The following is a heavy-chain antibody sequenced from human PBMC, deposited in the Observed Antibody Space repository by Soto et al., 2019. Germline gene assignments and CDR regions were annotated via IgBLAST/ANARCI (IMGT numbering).Heavy chain of an antibody. CDR2: ISAYNGKT. CDR1: GYTFTSYG. V-gene: IGHV1-18*01. J-gene: IGHJ4*02. Sequence: QVQLVQSGAEVKKPGASVKVSCKASGYTFTSYGISWVRQAPGQGLEWMGWISAYNGKTNYAQKLKGRVTMTTDTSTSTAYMERRGLRSDDTAVYYCVRDWAAAGPFDYWGQGTLVTVSS. CDR3: VRDWAAAGPFDY. D-gene: IGHD6-13*01.